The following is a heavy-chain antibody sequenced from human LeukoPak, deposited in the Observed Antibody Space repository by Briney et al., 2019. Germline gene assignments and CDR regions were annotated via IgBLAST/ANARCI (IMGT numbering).Heavy chain of an antibody. CDR1: GGSISSYY. J-gene: IGHJ4*02. V-gene: IGHV4-4*07. CDR3: ARGTIAAVAMKAFDY. CDR2: IYSGGNT. D-gene: IGHD6-13*01. Sequence: SETLSLTCTVSGGSISSYYWTWIRQPAGKALEWIGRIYSGGNTNYNPSLESRVTMSVDTSKNQFSLKLTSLTAADTAVYYCARGTIAAVAMKAFDYWGQGSLVTVSS.